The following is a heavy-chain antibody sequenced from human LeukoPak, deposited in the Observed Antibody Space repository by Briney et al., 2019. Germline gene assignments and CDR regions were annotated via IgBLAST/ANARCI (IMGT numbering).Heavy chain of an antibody. CDR2: INHNGNVN. V-gene: IGHV3-7*03. J-gene: IGHJ6*02. Sequence: GGSLRLFCAASGFTFSSYGMHWVRQAPGKGLEWVASINHNGNVNYYVDSVKGRFTISRDNAKNSLYLQMSNLRAEDTAVYFCARGGGLDVWGQGATVTVSS. CDR1: GFTFSSYG. CDR3: ARGGGLDV. D-gene: IGHD3-16*01.